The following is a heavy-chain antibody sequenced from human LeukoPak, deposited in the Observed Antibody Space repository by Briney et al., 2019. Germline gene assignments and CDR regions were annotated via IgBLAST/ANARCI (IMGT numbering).Heavy chain of an antibody. J-gene: IGHJ6*02. Sequence: GGSLRLSCAASGFTFDDYTMHWVRQAPGKGLGWVSLISWDGGSTYYADSVKGRFTISRDNSKNSLYLQMNSLRTEDTALYYCAKDMNDFWSGYSNYGMDVWGQGTTVTVSS. CDR3: AKDMNDFWSGYSNYGMDV. CDR2: ISWDGGST. CDR1: GFTFDDYT. D-gene: IGHD3-3*01. V-gene: IGHV3-43*01.